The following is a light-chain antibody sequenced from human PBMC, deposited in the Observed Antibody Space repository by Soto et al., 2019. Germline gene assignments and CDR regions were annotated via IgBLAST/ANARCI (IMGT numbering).Light chain of an antibody. CDR3: QQFGRSPL. V-gene: IGKV3-20*01. J-gene: IGKJ5*01. CDR2: ATS. CDR1: ESIISDY. Sequence: ELVLTQSPGTLSLSPGETATLACRASESIISDYSAWYQHKPGQSPRLLIYATSKRATGIPDRFSGIGSETYFTLTSSRLEAEDFALYYCQQFGRSPLFGQGTRLEIK.